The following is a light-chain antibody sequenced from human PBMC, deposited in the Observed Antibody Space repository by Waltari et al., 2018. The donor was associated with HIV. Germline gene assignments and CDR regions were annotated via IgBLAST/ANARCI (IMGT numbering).Light chain of an antibody. V-gene: IGLV1-47*01. CDR1: SANIGRNP. J-gene: IGLJ2*01. CDR3: AAWDVSLRGLV. Sequence: QAALTQPPSASGTPGQRVTISRSGGSANIGRNPVPWFQQVPGTAPKPLIYKDNQRPSGVPDRFSASKSGTSASLAISGLRSEDEADYYCAAWDVSLRGLVFGGGTKLTVL. CDR2: KDN.